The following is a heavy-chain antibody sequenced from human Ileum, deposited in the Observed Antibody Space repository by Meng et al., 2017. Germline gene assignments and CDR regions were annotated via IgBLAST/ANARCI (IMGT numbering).Heavy chain of an antibody. CDR2: ISDSGST. Sequence: QAQLQESGPGLVKHSETLSLTCTVSGGSISSHCWNWIRQPPGKGLEWIGYISDSGSTNYTASLKSRVTMSIVTSKNQFSLNLRSLTAADTAVYYCATYGSGFTPPLDPWGQGILVTVSS. D-gene: IGHD3-10*01. CDR3: ATYGSGFTPPLDP. CDR1: GGSISSHC. V-gene: IGHV4-59*11. J-gene: IGHJ5*02.